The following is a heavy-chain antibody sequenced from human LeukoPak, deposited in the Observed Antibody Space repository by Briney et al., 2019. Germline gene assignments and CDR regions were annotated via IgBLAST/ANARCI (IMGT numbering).Heavy chain of an antibody. J-gene: IGHJ6*03. CDR3: ARDRYTLDYYYMDV. V-gene: IGHV4-38-2*02. Sequence: SETLSLTCTVSGYSISSGYYWGWIRQPPGKGLEWIGSIYHSGSTYYNPSLKSRVTISVDRSKNQFSLKLSSVTAADTAVYYCARDRYTLDYYYMDVWGKGTTVTVSS. CDR1: GYSISSGYY. D-gene: IGHD1-1*01. CDR2: IYHSGST.